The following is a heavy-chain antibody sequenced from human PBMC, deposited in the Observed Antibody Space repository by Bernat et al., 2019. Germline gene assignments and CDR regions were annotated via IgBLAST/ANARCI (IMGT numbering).Heavy chain of an antibody. J-gene: IGHJ4*02. CDR1: GFTFSSYG. V-gene: IGHV3-33*01. Sequence: QVQLVESGGGVVQPGRSLRLSCAASGFTFSSYGMHWVHQAPGKGLEWVAVLWYDGSNKYYADSVKGRFTISRDNSKNTLYLQMNSLRAEDTAFYYCARDNCGGDCYCFDYWGQGTLVTVSS. CDR2: LWYDGSNK. CDR3: ARDNCGGDCYCFDY. D-gene: IGHD2-21*02.